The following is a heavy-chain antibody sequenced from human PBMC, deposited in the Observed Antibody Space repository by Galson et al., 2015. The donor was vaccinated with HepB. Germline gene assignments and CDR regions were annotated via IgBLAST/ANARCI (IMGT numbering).Heavy chain of an antibody. J-gene: IGHJ4*02. V-gene: IGHV3-15*01. Sequence: SLRLSCAASGFTFSNAWMSWVRQAPGKGLEWVGRIKSKTDGGTTDYAAPVKGRFTISRDDSKNTLYLQMNSLKTEDTAVYSCTTAPLAEWLLFYFDYWGQGTLVTVSS. CDR3: TTAPLAEWLLFYFDY. CDR2: IKSKTDGGTT. D-gene: IGHD3-3*01. CDR1: GFTFSNAW.